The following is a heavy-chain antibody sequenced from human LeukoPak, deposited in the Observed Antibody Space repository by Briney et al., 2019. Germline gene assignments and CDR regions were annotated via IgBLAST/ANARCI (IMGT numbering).Heavy chain of an antibody. CDR3: ARHSGPAATMGPFDY. CDR2: IYYSGST. D-gene: IGHD2-2*01. CDR1: GGPISSSSYY. Sequence: SETLSLTCTVSGGPISSSSYYWGWIRQPPGKGLEWIGSIYYSGSTYYNPSLKSRVTISVDTSKNQFSLKLSSVTAADTAVYYCARHSGPAATMGPFDYWGQGTLVTVSS. V-gene: IGHV4-39*01. J-gene: IGHJ4*02.